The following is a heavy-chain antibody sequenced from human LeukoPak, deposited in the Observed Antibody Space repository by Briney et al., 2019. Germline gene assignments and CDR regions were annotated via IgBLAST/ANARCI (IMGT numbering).Heavy chain of an antibody. CDR2: ISSGGTYE. V-gene: IGHV3-30*01. D-gene: IGHD3-10*01. Sequence: GGSLRLSCAASGFTFSNYAMHWVRQAPGKGLGWVSLISSGGTYEYYADSVKGRFTISRDNSKNTLYLQLNSLRAEDTAVYYCARDSTYYYDSGSSGPHYFDNWGQGTLVTVSS. CDR1: GFTFSNYA. J-gene: IGHJ4*02. CDR3: ARDSTYYYDSGSSGPHYFDN.